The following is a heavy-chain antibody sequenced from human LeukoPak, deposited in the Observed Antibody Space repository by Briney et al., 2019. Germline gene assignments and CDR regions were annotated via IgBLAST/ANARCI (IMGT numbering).Heavy chain of an antibody. D-gene: IGHD6-19*01. CDR2: MNPNSGNT. J-gene: IGHJ4*02. V-gene: IGHV1-8*01. CDR3: ARTDSSAD. CDR1: GYTFTAYD. Sequence: GASVKVSCKASGYTFTAYDVTWVRQATGQGLEWMGWMNPNSGNTGFAPNFRGRVTLTSDTSINTAYMELSSLRSEDTAVYYCARTDSSADWGQGTLVTVSS.